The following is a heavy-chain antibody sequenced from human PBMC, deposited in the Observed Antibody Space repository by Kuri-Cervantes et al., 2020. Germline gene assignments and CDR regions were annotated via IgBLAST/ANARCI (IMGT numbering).Heavy chain of an antibody. V-gene: IGHV4-61*08. CDR3: ARDWVSIPAAGTWDAFDI. CDR1: GFSLSTSGVG. D-gene: IGHD6-13*01. CDR2: IYYSGST. J-gene: IGHJ3*02. Sequence: SGPTLVKPTQTLTLTCTFSGFSLSTSGVGVGWIRQPPGKGLEWIGYIYYSGSTNYNPSLKSRVTISVDTSKNQFSLKLSSVTAADTAVYYCARDWVSIPAAGTWDAFDIWGQGTMVTVSS.